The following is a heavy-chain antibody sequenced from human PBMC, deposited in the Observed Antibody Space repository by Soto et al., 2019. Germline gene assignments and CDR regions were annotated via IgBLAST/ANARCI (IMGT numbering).Heavy chain of an antibody. CDR1: GFTFTSSA. J-gene: IGHJ3*02. D-gene: IGHD1-26*01. V-gene: IGHV1-58*01. CDR3: AAPLRLGYGSDAFDI. Sequence: SVKVXXKASGFTFTSSAVQWVRQARGQRLEWIGWIVVGSGNTNYAQKFQERVTITRDMSTSTAYMELSSLRSEDTAVYYCAAPLRLGYGSDAFDIWGQGTMVTVSS. CDR2: IVVGSGNT.